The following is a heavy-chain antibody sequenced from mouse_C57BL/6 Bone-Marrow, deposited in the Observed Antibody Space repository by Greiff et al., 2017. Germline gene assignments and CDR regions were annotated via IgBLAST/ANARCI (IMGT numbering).Heavy chain of an antibody. Sequence: EVQLVESGGGLVKPGGSLKLSCAASGFTFSDYGMHWVRQAPEKGLEWVAYISSGSSTIYYADTVKGRFTISRDNAKNTLFLQMTRLRSEDTAMYYFAREGGLRCYLDYWGQGTTLTVSS. CDR1: GFTFSDYG. V-gene: IGHV5-17*01. CDR2: ISSGSSTI. J-gene: IGHJ2*01. CDR3: AREGGLRCYLDY. D-gene: IGHD1-1*01.